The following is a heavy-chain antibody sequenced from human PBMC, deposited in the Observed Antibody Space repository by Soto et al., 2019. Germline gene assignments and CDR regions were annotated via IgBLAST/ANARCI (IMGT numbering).Heavy chain of an antibody. D-gene: IGHD2-8*01. J-gene: IGHJ3*02. V-gene: IGHV4-30-4*01. CDR3: ARSGYCTNGVCPTDDAFDI. Sequence: SETLSLTCTVSGGSISSGDYYWSWIRQPPGKGLGWIGYIYYSGSTYYNPSLKSRVTISVDTSKNQFSLKLSSVTSADTAVYYWARSGYCTNGVCPTDDAFDIWGQGTMVTVSS. CDR1: GGSISSGDYY. CDR2: IYYSGST.